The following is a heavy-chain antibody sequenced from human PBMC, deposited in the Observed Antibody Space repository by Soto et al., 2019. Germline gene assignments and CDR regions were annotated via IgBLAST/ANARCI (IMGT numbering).Heavy chain of an antibody. D-gene: IGHD6-19*01. CDR3: ARVYSSGWSADF. CDR2: ISSTSRAI. Sequence: GGSLRLSCSVSGFTFSSYSIHWVRQAPGKGLEWISYISSTSRAIHYADSVRGRFTVSRDNDKNSAYLQMNSLTDEDTAIYHCARVYSSGWSADFWGQGTRVTVSS. J-gene: IGHJ4*02. V-gene: IGHV3-48*02. CDR1: GFTFSSYS.